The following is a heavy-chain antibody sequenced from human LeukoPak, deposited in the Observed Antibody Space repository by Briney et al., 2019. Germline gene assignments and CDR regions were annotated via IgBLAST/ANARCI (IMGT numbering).Heavy chain of an antibody. Sequence: PSETLSLTCAVYGGSFSGYYWTWLRQPPGKALEWIGEITHTGRTNYNPSLKSRVTISVDTPKKQFSLNLNSVTAADTAVYYCATCWSTGTSDYWGQGTLVTVSS. V-gene: IGHV4-34*01. J-gene: IGHJ4*02. CDR1: GGSFSGYY. D-gene: IGHD1-7*01. CDR3: ATCWSTGTSDY. CDR2: ITHTGRT.